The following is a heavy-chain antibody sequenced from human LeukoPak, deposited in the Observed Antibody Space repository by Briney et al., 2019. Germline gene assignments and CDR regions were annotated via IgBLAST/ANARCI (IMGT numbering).Heavy chain of an antibody. V-gene: IGHV4-4*07. Sequence: SETLSLTCSVSNGSISNYFWSCIRQPAGKGLEWIGRIHTSGTTNYSPSLKSRVTISVDTSKNQFSLKLSSVTAADTAVYYCAREERPGAQDAFDIWGQGTMVTVSS. D-gene: IGHD1-14*01. CDR2: IHTSGTT. CDR1: NGSISNYF. CDR3: AREERPGAQDAFDI. J-gene: IGHJ3*02.